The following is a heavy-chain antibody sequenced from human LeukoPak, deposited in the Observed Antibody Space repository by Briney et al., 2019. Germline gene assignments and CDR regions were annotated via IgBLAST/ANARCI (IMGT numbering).Heavy chain of an antibody. J-gene: IGHJ4*02. D-gene: IGHD6-19*01. CDR3: ASHPNDEGYSSGWYYFDY. CDR1: GFTFSSYS. CDR2: ISSRSSTI. Sequence: PGGSLRLSCAASGFTFSSYSMNWVRQAPGKGLEWVSYISSRSSTIYCADSVKGRFTISRDNAKNSLYLQMNSLRAEDTAVYYCASHPNDEGYSSGWYYFDYWGQGTLVTVSS. V-gene: IGHV3-48*01.